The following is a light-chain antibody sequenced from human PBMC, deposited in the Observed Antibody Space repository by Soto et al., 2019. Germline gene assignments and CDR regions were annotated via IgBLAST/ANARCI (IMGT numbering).Light chain of an antibody. CDR3: QQYGSSPGT. J-gene: IGKJ1*01. V-gene: IGKV3-20*01. CDR2: GAS. Sequence: EIVLTQSPGTLSLSPGERATLSCRASQSVSSSYLAWYQQKPGQAPRLLIYGASSRATGIPDRFSGSGSGTDFTLTISILELEDFAVYYCQQYGSSPGTFGQGTKVDIK. CDR1: QSVSSSY.